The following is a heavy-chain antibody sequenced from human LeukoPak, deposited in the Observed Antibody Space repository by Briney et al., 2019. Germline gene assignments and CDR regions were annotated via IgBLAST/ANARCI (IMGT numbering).Heavy chain of an antibody. J-gene: IGHJ4*02. CDR1: GFTLSSYG. V-gene: IGHV3-30*03. CDR2: ISYDGSNK. CDR3: ARDLAVAVYDFDY. Sequence: GGSLRLPCAASGFTLSSYGMHWVRQAPGKGLEWVAVISYDGSNKYYADSVKGRFTISRDNAKNSLYLQMNSLRDEDTAVYYCARDLAVAVYDFDYWGQGTLVTVSS. D-gene: IGHD6-19*01.